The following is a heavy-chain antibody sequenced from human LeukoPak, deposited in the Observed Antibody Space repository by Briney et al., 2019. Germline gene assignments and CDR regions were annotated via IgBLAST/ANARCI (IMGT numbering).Heavy chain of an antibody. V-gene: IGHV3-13*01. CDR2: IGTAGDT. CDR1: GFTFSSYD. D-gene: IGHD2-8*01. Sequence: PGGSLRLSCAASGFTFSSYDMQWVRQATGKGLEWVSAIGTAGDTYYPGSVKGRFTISRENAKNSLYLQMNSLRAGDTAVYYCARELMGMTQHAFDIWGQGTMVTVSS. J-gene: IGHJ3*02. CDR3: ARELMGMTQHAFDI.